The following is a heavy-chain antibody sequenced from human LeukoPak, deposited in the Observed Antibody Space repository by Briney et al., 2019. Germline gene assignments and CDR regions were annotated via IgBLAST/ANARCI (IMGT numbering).Heavy chain of an antibody. V-gene: IGHV4-34*01. Sequence: SETLSLTCAVYGESFSGYYWSWIRQPPGKGLEWIGEINHSGSTNYNPSLKSRVTISVDTSKNQFSLKLSSVTAADTAVYYCASTYSSSWYFDYWGQGTLVTVSS. CDR1: GESFSGYY. D-gene: IGHD6-13*01. J-gene: IGHJ4*02. CDR3: ASTYSSSWYFDY. CDR2: INHSGST.